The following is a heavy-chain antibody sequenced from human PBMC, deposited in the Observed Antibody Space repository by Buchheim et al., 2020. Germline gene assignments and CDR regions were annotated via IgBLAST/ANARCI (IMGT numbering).Heavy chain of an antibody. CDR3: TRGGSSSSVVGD. CDR2: IRGDGTAI. D-gene: IGHD6-6*01. Sequence: EVQLVESGGTLVQPGGSLRLSCAVSGFTFSSYWMNWVRQAPGKGLVWVSRIRGDGTAINYADSVKGRFTVSRDNAINTLYLQRNRLRAEDTAVYYCTRGGSSSSVVGDWGQGTL. V-gene: IGHV3-74*01. J-gene: IGHJ4*02. CDR1: GFTFSSYW.